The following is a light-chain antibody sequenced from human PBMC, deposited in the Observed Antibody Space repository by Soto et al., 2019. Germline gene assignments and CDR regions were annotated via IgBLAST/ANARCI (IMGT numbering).Light chain of an antibody. CDR1: QSVSSY. J-gene: IGKJ2*01. Sequence: EIVLTQSPATLSLSPGERATLSCRASQSVSSYLAWYQQKPGQAPRLLIYDASTRATGIPARFRGSGSGTDFTLSISSLEPEDFAVYYCQQRGYTFGQGTNLEIK. CDR3: QQRGYT. V-gene: IGKV3-11*01. CDR2: DAS.